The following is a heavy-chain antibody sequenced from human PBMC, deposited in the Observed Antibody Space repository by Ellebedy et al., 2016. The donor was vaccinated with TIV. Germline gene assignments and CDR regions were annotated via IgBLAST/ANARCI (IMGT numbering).Heavy chain of an antibody. CDR1: GASLRSYS. CDR2: IYDTRST. CDR3: ASIQGYGDYVFDY. Sequence: SETLSLTCTVSGASLRSYSWSWIRQPPGKGLEWIGYIYDTRSTDYNPSLKSRVTISADTSKNQFSLKLSSVTAADTAVYYCASIQGYGDYVFDYWGLGILVTVSS. V-gene: IGHV4-59*01. J-gene: IGHJ4*02. D-gene: IGHD4-17*01.